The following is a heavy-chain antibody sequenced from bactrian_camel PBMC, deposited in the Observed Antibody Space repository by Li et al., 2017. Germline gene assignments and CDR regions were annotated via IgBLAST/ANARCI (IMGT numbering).Heavy chain of an antibody. Sequence: QVQLVESGGDSVQTGGSLRLSCTVSGFTYSTFCMAWFRQAPGKKREGVARINNDRLTTHIDSVRGRFTVTLDDAKTTMYLQMNNLQPEDTAIYYCAADLWGCAGKFREDDFRNWGRGTQVTVS. CDR2: INNDRLT. CDR3: AADLWGCAGKFREDDFRN. D-gene: IGHD6*01. J-gene: IGHJ4*01. CDR1: GFTYSTFC. V-gene: IGHV3S6*01.